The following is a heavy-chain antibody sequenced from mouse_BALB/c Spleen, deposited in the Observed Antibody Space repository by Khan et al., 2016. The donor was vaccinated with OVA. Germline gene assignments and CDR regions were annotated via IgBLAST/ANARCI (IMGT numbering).Heavy chain of an antibody. D-gene: IGHD2-4*01. J-gene: IGHJ3*01. CDR3: ARSYDYDVGGFAY. V-gene: IGHV2-9*02. Sequence: VELVESGPGLVAPSQSLSITCTVSGFSLSNYGVHWVRQPPGKGLEWLGVIWTGGITNYNSALMSRLSISTDNSKSQVFLKMNRLQTDDTAIYYCARSYDYDVGGFAYWGQGTLVTVSA. CDR2: IWTGGIT. CDR1: GFSLSNYG.